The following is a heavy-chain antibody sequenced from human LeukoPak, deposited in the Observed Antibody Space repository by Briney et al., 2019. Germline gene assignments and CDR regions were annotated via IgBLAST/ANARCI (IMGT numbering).Heavy chain of an antibody. CDR3: ARDFRLHTTADAFDI. CDR1: GFTFSSYS. J-gene: IGHJ3*02. D-gene: IGHD3/OR15-3a*01. V-gene: IGHV3-21*06. Sequence: GGSLRLSCAASGFTFSSYSMNWVRQAPGKGLEWVSCMRSGSSNIYYADSVKGRLTISRDNAKDSLSLQMNSLIAEDTAVYYCARDFRLHTTADAFDIWGQGTMVTVSS. CDR2: MRSGSSNI.